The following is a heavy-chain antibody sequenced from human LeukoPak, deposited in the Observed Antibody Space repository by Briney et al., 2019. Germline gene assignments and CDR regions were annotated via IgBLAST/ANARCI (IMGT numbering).Heavy chain of an antibody. CDR1: GFTFSSYH. D-gene: IGHD6-19*01. V-gene: IGHV3-21*01. CDR3: ARAAYSSGWYADRVY. J-gene: IGHJ4*02. CDR2: ISSNSDYI. Sequence: GGSLRLFCAASGFTFSSYHINWVRQAPGKGLEWVSSISSNSDYIYYADSVKGRFTISRDNAKDSLYLQMNSLRAEDTAVYYCARAAYSSGWYADRVYWGQGTLVTVSS.